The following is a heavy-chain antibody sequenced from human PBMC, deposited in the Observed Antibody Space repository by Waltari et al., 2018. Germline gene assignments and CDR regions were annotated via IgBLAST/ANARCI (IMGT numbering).Heavy chain of an antibody. CDR2: IGYDGSNK. V-gene: IGHV3-33*06. Sequence: QVQLVESGGGVVKPGRSLRLSGAAYGFTSRRDRMHWVGQAPGKGLGWGAVIGYDGSNKYYADSVKGRFTISRDNSKNTLYLQMNSLRAEDTAVYYCAKLLTHRDDAFDIWGQGTMVTVSS. J-gene: IGHJ3*02. CDR3: AKLLTHRDDAFDI. D-gene: IGHD1-26*01. CDR1: GFTSRRDR.